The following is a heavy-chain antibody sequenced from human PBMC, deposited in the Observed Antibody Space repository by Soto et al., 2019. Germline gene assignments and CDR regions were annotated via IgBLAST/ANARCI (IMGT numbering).Heavy chain of an antibody. V-gene: IGHV2-5*02. D-gene: IGHD3-10*01. Sequence: QITLKESGPTLVKPTQTLTLTCSFSGFSLSTTGVGVGWIRQSPGKALEWLAIIYWDNDKRYSPSLKSRVTITKDTSKNQVVITVTNMDPVDTGTYYCARSLWFGELHWGQGALVTIPS. CDR1: GFSLSTTGVG. CDR2: IYWDNDK. CDR3: ARSLWFGELH. J-gene: IGHJ4*02.